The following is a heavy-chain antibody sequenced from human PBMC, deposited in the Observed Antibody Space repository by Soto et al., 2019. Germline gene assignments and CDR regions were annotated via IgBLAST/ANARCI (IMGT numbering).Heavy chain of an antibody. D-gene: IGHD6-19*01. Sequence: VQLLESGGGLVQPGGSLRLACEVSGFTFSSYAMSWVRQSPGKGLEWVAVISGTGVSSQYADSVKGRFTISRDNSKNTLTLQMNSLRAEDTAVYYCAKPRLVAGLIKYVDFASWGQGTLVTVSS. V-gene: IGHV3-23*01. CDR1: GFTFSSYA. CDR3: AKPRLVAGLIKYVDFAS. J-gene: IGHJ4*02. CDR2: ISGTGVSS.